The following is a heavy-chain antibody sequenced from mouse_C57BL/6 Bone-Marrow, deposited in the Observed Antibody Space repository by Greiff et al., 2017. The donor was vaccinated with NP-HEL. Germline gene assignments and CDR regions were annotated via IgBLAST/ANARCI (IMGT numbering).Heavy chain of an antibody. V-gene: IGHV1-59*01. D-gene: IGHD3-2*02. J-gene: IGHJ4*01. CDR3: AKTAQATFPYAMDY. CDR2: IDPSDSYT. Sequence: QVHVKQPGAELVRPGTSVKLSCKASGYTFTSYWMHWVKQRPGQGLEWIGVIDPSDSYTNYNQKFKGKATLTVDTSSSTAYMQLSSLTSEDSAVYYCAKTAQATFPYAMDYWGQGTSVTVSS. CDR1: GYTFTSYW.